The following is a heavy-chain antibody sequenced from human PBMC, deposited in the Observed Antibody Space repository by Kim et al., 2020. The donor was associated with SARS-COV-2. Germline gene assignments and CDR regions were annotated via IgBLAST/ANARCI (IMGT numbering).Heavy chain of an antibody. CDR3: AKAVTNSGFDY. J-gene: IGHJ4*02. D-gene: IGHD4-17*01. V-gene: IGHV3-23*01. Sequence: GGSLRLSCAASGFTFSTSPMGWVRQAPGKGLEWVSRISWDGKRTYYADSVKGRVTISSDKSKNTLYLHMNSLRVEDTAVYYCAKAVTNSGFDYWGQGTQV. CDR2: ISWDGKRT. CDR1: GFTFSTSP.